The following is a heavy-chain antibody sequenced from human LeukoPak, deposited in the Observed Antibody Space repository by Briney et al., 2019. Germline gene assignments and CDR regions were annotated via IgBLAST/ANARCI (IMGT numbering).Heavy chain of an antibody. CDR3: ARQVDRYCSGGSCADY. J-gene: IGHJ4*02. D-gene: IGHD2-15*01. V-gene: IGHV3-53*04. CDR2: IYSGGST. Sequence: GGSLRLSCAASGFTVSSNYMSWVRQAPGKGLEWVSVIYSGGSTYYADSVKGRFTISRHNSKNTLYLQMNSLRAEDTAVCYCARQVDRYCSGGSCADYWGQGTLVTVSS. CDR1: GFTVSSNY.